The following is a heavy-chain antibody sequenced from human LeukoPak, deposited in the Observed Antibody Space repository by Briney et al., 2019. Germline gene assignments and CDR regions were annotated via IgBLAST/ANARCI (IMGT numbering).Heavy chain of an antibody. J-gene: IGHJ6*02. Sequence: GGSLRLSCTAAGFIFNDFDFHWVRQGPGKGLDWVSAIGIGGDTHYSGSVKGRFTISRENAKNSLFPHMNNLRAGDTAVYYCARDRFGMDVWGRGTTVIVSS. CDR2: IGIGGDT. V-gene: IGHV3-13*01. CDR1: GFIFNDFD. CDR3: ARDRFGMDV.